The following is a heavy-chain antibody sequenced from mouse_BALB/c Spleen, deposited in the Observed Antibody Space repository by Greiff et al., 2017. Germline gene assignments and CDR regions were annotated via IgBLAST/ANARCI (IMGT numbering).Heavy chain of an antibody. CDR2: IDPENGNT. J-gene: IGHJ3*01. Sequence: VQLKQSGAELVRPGALVKLSCKASGFNIKDYYMHWVKQRPEQGLEWIGWIDPENGNTIYDPKFQGKASITADTSSNTAYLQLSSLTSEDTAVYYCASAPLSRGFAYWGEGTLGSVS. D-gene: IGHD3-1*01. CDR1: GFNIKDYY. V-gene: IGHV14-1*02. CDR3: ASAPLSRGFAY.